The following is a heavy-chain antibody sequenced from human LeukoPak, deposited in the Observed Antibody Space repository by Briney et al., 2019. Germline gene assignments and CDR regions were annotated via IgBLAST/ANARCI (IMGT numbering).Heavy chain of an antibody. CDR3: SRGYCGGDCYPLYYYYYMDV. Sequence: ASVKVSCKASGYTFTSYDINWVRQATGQGLEWMGWMNPNSGNTGYAQKFQGRVTMPRNTSISTAYMELSSLRSEDTAVYYCSRGYCGGDCYPLYYYYYMDVWGKGTTVTVSS. CDR1: GYTFTSYD. V-gene: IGHV1-8*01. CDR2: MNPNSGNT. J-gene: IGHJ6*03. D-gene: IGHD2-21*02.